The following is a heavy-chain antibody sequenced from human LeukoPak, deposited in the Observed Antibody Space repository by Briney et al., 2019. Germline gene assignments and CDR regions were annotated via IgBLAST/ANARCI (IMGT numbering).Heavy chain of an antibody. V-gene: IGHV3-49*03. CDR1: GFTFGDYA. D-gene: IGHD2-8*01. CDR3: TIEDCTNGVCYTLFDY. J-gene: IGHJ4*02. Sequence: PGRSLRLSCTASGFTFGDYAMSWFRQAPGRGLEWVGFIRSKAYGGTTEYAASVRGRFTISRDDSKSIAYLQMNSLKTEDTAVYYCTIEDCTNGVCYTLFDYWGQRTLVTVSS. CDR2: IRSKAYGGTT.